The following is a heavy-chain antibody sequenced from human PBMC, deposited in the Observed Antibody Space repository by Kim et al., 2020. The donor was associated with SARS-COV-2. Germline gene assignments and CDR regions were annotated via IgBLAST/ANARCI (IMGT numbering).Heavy chain of an antibody. CDR2: IYWDDDK. CDR3: ERRGLSKQWRPVFDD. J-gene: IGHJ4*01. V-gene: IGHV2-5*02. Sequence: SGPTLVNPTQTLTLTCTFSGFSLSTTTLSVGWIRQPPGKALEWLALIYWDDDKRYSPSLNIRLTITKDTSKNQVVLTMTNMDPVDTATYYCERRGLSKQWRPVFDDWGHGTLVTVSS. CDR1: GFSLSTTTLS. D-gene: IGHD6-19*01.